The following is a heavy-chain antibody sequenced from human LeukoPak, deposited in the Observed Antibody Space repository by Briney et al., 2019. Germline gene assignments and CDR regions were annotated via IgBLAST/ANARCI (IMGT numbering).Heavy chain of an antibody. J-gene: IGHJ6*03. Sequence: EASVKVSCKASNYTFTSYGISWVRQTPGQGLEWMGWISTYNGNTNYAQKLQGGVTMTTDTSTSTAYMELRSLRSDDTAVYYCARVVEYSSFYYYYCMDVWGKGTTVTVSS. CDR3: ARVVEYSSFYYYYCMDV. CDR1: NYTFTSYG. V-gene: IGHV1-18*01. CDR2: ISTYNGNT. D-gene: IGHD6-6*01.